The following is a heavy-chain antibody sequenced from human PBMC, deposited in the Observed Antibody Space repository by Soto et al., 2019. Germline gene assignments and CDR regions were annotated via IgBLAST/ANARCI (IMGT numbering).Heavy chain of an antibody. V-gene: IGHV1-18*04. J-gene: IGHJ6*02. Sequence: GASVKVSCKAPGYTFTSYGISWVRQAPGQGLEWMGWISAYNGNTNYAQKLQGRVTMTTDTSTSTAYMELRSLRSDDTAVYYCARHPRSGYYDFWSGYFYYYYGMDVWGQGTTVTVSS. CDR2: ISAYNGNT. D-gene: IGHD3-3*01. CDR1: GYTFTSYG. CDR3: ARHPRSGYYDFWSGYFYYYYGMDV.